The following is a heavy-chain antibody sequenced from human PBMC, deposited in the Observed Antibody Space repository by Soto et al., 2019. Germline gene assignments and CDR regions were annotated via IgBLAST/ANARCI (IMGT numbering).Heavy chain of an antibody. D-gene: IGHD3-22*01. CDR2: IYSGGST. J-gene: IGHJ4*02. V-gene: IGHV3-66*01. CDR1: GFTVSSNY. Sequence: EVQLVESGGGLVQPGGSLRLSCAASGFTVSSNYMSWVRQAPGKGLEWVSVIYSGGSTYYADSVKGRFTISRDNSKITLYLQMNSLRAEDTAVYYCAREEYYYDSSGYSARRFDYWGQGTLVTVSS. CDR3: AREEYYYDSSGYSARRFDY.